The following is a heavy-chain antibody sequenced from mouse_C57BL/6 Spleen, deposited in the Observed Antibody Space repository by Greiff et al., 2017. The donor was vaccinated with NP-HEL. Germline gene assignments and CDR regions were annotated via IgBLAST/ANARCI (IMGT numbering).Heavy chain of an antibody. V-gene: IGHV1-82*01. J-gene: IGHJ3*01. CDR2: IYPGDGDT. D-gene: IGHD2-4*01. CDR3: ARSQNYDYDKLAY. CDR1: GYAFSSSW. Sequence: QVQLKESGPELVKPGASVKISCKASGYAFSSSWMNWVKQRPGKGLEWIGRIYPGDGDTNYNGKFKGKATLTADKSSSTAYMQLSSLTSEDSAVYFCARSQNYDYDKLAYWGQGTLVTVSA.